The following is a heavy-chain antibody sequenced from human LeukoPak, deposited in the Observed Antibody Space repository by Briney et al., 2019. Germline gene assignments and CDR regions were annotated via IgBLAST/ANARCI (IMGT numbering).Heavy chain of an antibody. CDR1: GGSISSGSYY. CDR3: ARHLGGYSYGYLGY. CDR2: IYTSGST. D-gene: IGHD5-18*01. V-gene: IGHV4-61*02. J-gene: IGHJ4*02. Sequence: SETLSLTCTVSGGSISSGSYYWSWIRQPAGKGLEWIGRIYTSGSTNYNPSLKSRVTISVDTSKNQFSLKLSSVTAADTAVYYCARHLGGYSYGYLGYWGQGTLVTVSS.